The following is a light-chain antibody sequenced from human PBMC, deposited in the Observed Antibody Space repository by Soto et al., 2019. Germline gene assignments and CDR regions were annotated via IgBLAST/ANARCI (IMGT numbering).Light chain of an antibody. CDR2: GAS. J-gene: IGKJ3*01. CDR3: HQLNSFPIP. Sequence: IQLTQSPSSLSASVGDRVTISCRASQGIANFLAWYQQKPGKAPKLLIYGASTLQSGGPSRFSGSGSGTDFTLTISSLQPEDFATYYCHQLNSFPIPFGPGTKVDIK. V-gene: IGKV1-9*01. CDR1: QGIANF.